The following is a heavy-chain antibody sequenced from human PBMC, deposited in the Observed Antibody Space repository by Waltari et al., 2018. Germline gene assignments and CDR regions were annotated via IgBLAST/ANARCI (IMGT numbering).Heavy chain of an antibody. CDR2: IFHIGKT. CDR1: GYSISGYF. D-gene: IGHD3-22*01. J-gene: IGHJ4*02. Sequence: QVQMQESGPGLVKPSENLSLNCDVSGYSISGYFWGWIRQPPGKGLEWIGSIFHIGKTYYNPSLKSRVTLSVDTSKNQISLKLSSVTAADTAVYYCARSSGYYSFSYWGQGTLVTVSS. V-gene: IGHV4-38-2*01. CDR3: ARSSGYYSFSY.